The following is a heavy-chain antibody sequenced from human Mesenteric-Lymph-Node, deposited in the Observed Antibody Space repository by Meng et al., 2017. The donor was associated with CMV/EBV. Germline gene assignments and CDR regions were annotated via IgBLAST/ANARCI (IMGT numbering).Heavy chain of an antibody. D-gene: IGHD3-10*01. V-gene: IGHV3-66*01. CDR3: TGDSVSNPNLDY. CDR1: GFNVRDKY. J-gene: IGHJ4*02. CDR2: IYRGDNT. Sequence: EVHLVGSGGGLVPPGGSLRLSCAASGFNVRDKYMSWVRQAPGKGLEWVCIIYRGDNTYYIDSVKDRFTVSRDNSKNTMYLQMNSLRVEDTAVYYCTGDSVSNPNLDYWGQGTLVTVSS.